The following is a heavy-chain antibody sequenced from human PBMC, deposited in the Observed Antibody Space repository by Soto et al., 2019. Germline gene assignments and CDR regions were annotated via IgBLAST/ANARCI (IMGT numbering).Heavy chain of an antibody. CDR1: GYTFTGYY. CDR2: INPNSGGT. D-gene: IGHD2-15*01. Sequence: VKVSCKASGYTFTGYYMHWVRQAPGQGLEWMGWINPNSGGTNYAQKFQGWVTMTRDTSISTAYMELSRLRSDDTAVYYCASTTFGRGYCSGGSCSPLAFDIWGQGTMVTVSS. V-gene: IGHV1-2*04. CDR3: ASTTFGRGYCSGGSCSPLAFDI. J-gene: IGHJ3*02.